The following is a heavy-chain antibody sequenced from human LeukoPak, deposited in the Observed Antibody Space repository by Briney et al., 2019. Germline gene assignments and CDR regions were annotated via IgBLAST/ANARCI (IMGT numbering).Heavy chain of an antibody. CDR3: ARRPWPYYYFDY. CDR1: GGSISSYY. V-gene: IGHV4-59*08. D-gene: IGHD3-10*01. CDR2: IYYSGST. J-gene: IGHJ4*02. Sequence: SEALLLTCTVPGGSISSYYWSWIRQPPGKGLERIGYIYYSGSTNYNPSLKSRVTISVDTSKNQFSLKLSSVTAADPAVYYCARRPWPYYYFDYWGQGTLGTVSS.